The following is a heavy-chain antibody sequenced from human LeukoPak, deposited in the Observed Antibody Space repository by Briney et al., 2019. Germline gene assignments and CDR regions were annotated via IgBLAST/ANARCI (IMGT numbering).Heavy chain of an antibody. Sequence: GASVKVSCKASGYTFTSYVMHGVRQAPGQRLEWMGWINAGNGNTKYSQECQGRVTITRDTSASRAYMELSSLRSEEMAVYYCARTAMAYTYFDYWGQGTLVTVSS. CDR3: ARTAMAYTYFDY. J-gene: IGHJ4*02. CDR1: GYTFTSYV. V-gene: IGHV1-3*03. CDR2: INAGNGNT. D-gene: IGHD2-2*02.